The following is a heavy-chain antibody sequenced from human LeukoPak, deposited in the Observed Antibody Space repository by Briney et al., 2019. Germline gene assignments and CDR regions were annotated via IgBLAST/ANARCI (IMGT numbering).Heavy chain of an antibody. D-gene: IGHD2-15*01. CDR3: ARAGEYCSGGSCYSGVYFDY. Sequence: ASVKVSCKASGYIFTNFGISWVRQAPGQGLEWMGGIIPIFGTADYAQKFQDRVTITADESTSTAYMELSSLRSEDTALYYCARAGEYCSGGSCYSGVYFDYWGQGTLVTVSS. V-gene: IGHV1-69*13. CDR2: IIPIFGTA. CDR1: GYIFTNFG. J-gene: IGHJ4*02.